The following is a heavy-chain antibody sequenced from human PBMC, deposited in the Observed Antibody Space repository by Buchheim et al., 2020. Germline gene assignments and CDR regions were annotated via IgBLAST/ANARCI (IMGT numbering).Heavy chain of an antibody. V-gene: IGHV3-21*01. D-gene: IGHD2-21*01. Sequence: EVQLEESGGGLVKPGGSLRLSYAASGFTFSSYTMKWVRQAPGKGLEWVSFIGSSGSYIYYADSVKGRFTISRDNAKNSLYLQMNSLRAEDTAVYYCARAGGPYCGGDCYSNFDYWGQGTL. J-gene: IGHJ4*02. CDR3: ARAGGPYCGGDCYSNFDY. CDR2: IGSSGSYI. CDR1: GFTFSSYT.